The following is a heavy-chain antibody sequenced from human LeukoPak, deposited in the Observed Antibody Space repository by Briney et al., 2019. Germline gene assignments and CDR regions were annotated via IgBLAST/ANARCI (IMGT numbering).Heavy chain of an antibody. CDR1: GFTFSSYG. Sequence: GGSLRLSCAASGFTFSSYGMSWVRQAPGKGLVWVSRVNSDGSSTVYADSVKGRFTISRDNAKNTLYLQMNSLRAEDTAVYYCARESSQDAFDIWGQGTMVTVSS. J-gene: IGHJ3*02. CDR2: VNSDGSST. V-gene: IGHV3-74*01. D-gene: IGHD2-2*01. CDR3: ARESSQDAFDI.